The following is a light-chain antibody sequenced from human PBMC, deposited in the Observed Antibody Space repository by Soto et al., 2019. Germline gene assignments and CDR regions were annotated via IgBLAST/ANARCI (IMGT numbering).Light chain of an antibody. CDR3: LQHNSYPIT. J-gene: IGKJ5*01. V-gene: IGKV1-17*01. CDR2: GAS. Sequence: DIQMTQSPSSLSASVGDRVTITCRASQSISSDLNWYQQKPGKAPKVLIYGASTLQSGVPSRFSGSGSGTEFTLTISSLQPEDFATYYCLQHNSYPITFGQGTRLEIK. CDR1: QSISSD.